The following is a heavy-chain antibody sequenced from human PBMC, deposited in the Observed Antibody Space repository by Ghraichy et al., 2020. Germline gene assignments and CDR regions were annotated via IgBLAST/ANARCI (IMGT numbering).Heavy chain of an antibody. Sequence: SETLSLTCAVYGGSFSGYYWSWIRQPPGKGLEWIGEINRSGTPNYIPSLKSRAAISIDTSKNQFSLNLNSVTAADTAVYFCARGMKWAAAGQYYFDYWGQGTLVPVS. V-gene: IGHV4-34*01. CDR2: INRSGTP. CDR3: ARGMKWAAAGQYYFDY. CDR1: GGSFSGYY. D-gene: IGHD6-25*01. J-gene: IGHJ4*02.